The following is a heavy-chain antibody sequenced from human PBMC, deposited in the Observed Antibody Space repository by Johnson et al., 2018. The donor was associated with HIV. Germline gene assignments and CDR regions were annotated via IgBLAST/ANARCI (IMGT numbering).Heavy chain of an antibody. CDR3: AKDSGSYGANAFDI. Sequence: DVQVVESGGVVVQPGGSLRLSCAASGFTFDDYAMRWVRQAPGKGLEWVSLISWDGGTTGYADSVKGRFSISRDNSKNTLYLQMNSLRAEDTAVYYCAKDSGSYGANAFDIWGQGTMVTVSS. J-gene: IGHJ3*02. CDR1: GFTFDDYA. V-gene: IGHV3-43D*04. D-gene: IGHD1-26*01. CDR2: ISWDGGTT.